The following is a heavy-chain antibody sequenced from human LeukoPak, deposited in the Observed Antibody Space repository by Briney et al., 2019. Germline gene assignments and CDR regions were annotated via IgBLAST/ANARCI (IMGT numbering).Heavy chain of an antibody. V-gene: IGHV3-23*01. Sequence: GGSLRLSCEASGYSFSDHGMTWVRQTPGKGLQWVSTINGLGVNPSYAETAKGRFTVYRDNSKNTVYLQMNRLRAEDTAIYYCAKVSICYGCYFDYWGPGIPVTVSS. J-gene: IGHJ4*02. CDR1: GYSFSDHG. CDR3: AKVSICYGCYFDY. CDR2: INGLGVNP. D-gene: IGHD3-10*02.